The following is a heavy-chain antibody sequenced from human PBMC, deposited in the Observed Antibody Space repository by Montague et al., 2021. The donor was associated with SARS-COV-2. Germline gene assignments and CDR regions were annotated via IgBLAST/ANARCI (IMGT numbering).Heavy chain of an antibody. CDR3: ARGGGYYNYGLDV. Sequence: SETLSLTCTVSGGSISNYYWSWIRQPPGRGLEWIGYIYYSGSTDYSPSLKSRVTISLDTSKNQFSLKVTSVIAADTVVYYCARGGGYYNYGLDVWGPGTTVTVSS. V-gene: IGHV4-59*01. CDR2: IYYSGST. J-gene: IGHJ6*02. D-gene: IGHD6-13*01. CDR1: GGSISNYY.